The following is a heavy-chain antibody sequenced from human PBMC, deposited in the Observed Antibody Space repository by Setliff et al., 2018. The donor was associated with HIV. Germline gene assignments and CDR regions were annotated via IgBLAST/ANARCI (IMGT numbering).Heavy chain of an antibody. V-gene: IGHV1-46*01. CDR3: ARVGSSESLSADWFVP. D-gene: IGHD2-2*01. CDR2: THPSGGSP. CDR1: GYSFTRYY. J-gene: IGHJ5*02. Sequence: ASVKVSCKASGYSFTRYYMHWVRQAPGQGLEWMGITHPSGGSPNYAQKFQGRVTMTRDMSTSTVYMELSSLRSEDTAIYYCARVGSSESLSADWFVPWGQGTLVTVSS.